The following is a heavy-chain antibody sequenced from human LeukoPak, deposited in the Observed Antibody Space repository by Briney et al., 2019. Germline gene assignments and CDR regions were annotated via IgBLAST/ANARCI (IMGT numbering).Heavy chain of an antibody. J-gene: IGHJ4*02. CDR1: GYRFTYYW. CDR2: IYPGDSDT. CDR3: ARLHNGTYLSDY. D-gene: IGHD1-26*01. V-gene: IGHV5-51*01. Sequence: GGALEISFRGSGYRFTYYWIGWGRPMPGKGVEGLGIIYPGDSDTRYSPSFQGQVTISAAKSISTAYLQWSSLKASDTAMYYCARLHNGTYLSDYWGQGTLVTVSS.